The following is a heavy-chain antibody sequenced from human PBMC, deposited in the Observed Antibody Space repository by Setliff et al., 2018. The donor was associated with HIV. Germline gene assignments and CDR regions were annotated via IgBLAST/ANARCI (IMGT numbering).Heavy chain of an antibody. CDR2: IRSKDNSYAT. J-gene: IGHJ4*02. CDR3: SCSGYDSYFDY. V-gene: IGHV3-73*01. Sequence: PGESLKISCAASGFTFSGSAIHWVRQAPGKGLEWVGRIRSKDNSYATAYAASVKGRFTISRDDSKNTAYLQMNSLKTEDTAVYYCSCSGYDSYFDYWGQGTPVTVSS. D-gene: IGHD5-12*01. CDR1: GFTFSGSA.